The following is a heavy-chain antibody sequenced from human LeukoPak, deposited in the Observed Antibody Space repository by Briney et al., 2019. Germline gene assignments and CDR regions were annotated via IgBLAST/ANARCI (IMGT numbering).Heavy chain of an antibody. CDR1: GGSISSGGYY. J-gene: IGHJ4*02. Sequence: SETLSLTCTVSGGSISSGGYYWSWIRQHPGKGLEWIGYIYYSGSTYYNPSLKNRLTISVDTSKNQFSLKLSSVTAADTAVYYCARTTVVAKYFDYWGQGTLVTVSS. V-gene: IGHV4-31*03. D-gene: IGHD4-23*01. CDR3: ARTTVVAKYFDY. CDR2: IYYSGST.